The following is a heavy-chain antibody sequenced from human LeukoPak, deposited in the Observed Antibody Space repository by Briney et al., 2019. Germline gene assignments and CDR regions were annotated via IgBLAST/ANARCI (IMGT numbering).Heavy chain of an antibody. D-gene: IGHD7-27*01. CDR2: IYYSGLT. CDR3: ARGRWGPFDY. V-gene: IGHV4-59*02. J-gene: IGHJ4*02. CDR1: GGSVSSYY. Sequence: PSETLSLTRTVSGGSVSSYYWSWIRQPPRKGLEWIGYIYYSGLTNYNPSLQSRVIISVDTSKNQFSLKLSSVTAADTAVYYCARGRWGPFDYWGQGTLVTVSS.